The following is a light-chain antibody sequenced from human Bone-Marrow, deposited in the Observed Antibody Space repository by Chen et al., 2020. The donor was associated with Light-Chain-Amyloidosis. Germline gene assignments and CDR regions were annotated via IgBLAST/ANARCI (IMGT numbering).Light chain of an antibody. J-gene: IGKJ4*01. Sequence: EIVLTQSPATLSLSPGERATLSCRASQSVSSYLAWYQQKPGQAPRLLFYDASNRATGIPARFSGSGSGTDFTLTISSLEPEDFAVYYCQQRSNWPGLTFGGGTKVEIK. V-gene: IGKV3-11*01. CDR2: DAS. CDR1: QSVSSY. CDR3: QQRSNWPGLT.